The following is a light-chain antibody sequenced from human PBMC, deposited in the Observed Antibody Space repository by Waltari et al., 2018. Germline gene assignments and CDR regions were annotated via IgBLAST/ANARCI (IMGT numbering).Light chain of an antibody. CDR1: QGISTY. J-gene: IGKJ1*01. CDR2: AAS. CDR3: LQYNSNPWT. V-gene: IGKV1-17*01. Sequence: DIQMTQSPSSLSASAGDRVTITCRASQGISTYLNWYQQKPGKAPKRLIYAASSLESGVQSRFSGSGSGTDFTLTISSLQPEDFATYYCLQYNSNPWTFGQGTKVEIK.